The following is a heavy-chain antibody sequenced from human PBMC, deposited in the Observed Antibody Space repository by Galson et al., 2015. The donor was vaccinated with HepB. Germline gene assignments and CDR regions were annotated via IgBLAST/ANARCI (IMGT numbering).Heavy chain of an antibody. Sequence: SVKVSCKASGYTFTGYYMHWVRQAPGQGLEWMGWMNPNSGDTSYAQKFQGWVTMTRDTSISTAYMELGRLRSDDTAMYYCARDIMTTMVKGLDAFDIWGQGTMVTVSS. V-gene: IGHV1-2*04. CDR3: ARDIMTTMVKGLDAFDI. CDR2: MNPNSGDT. D-gene: IGHD4-23*01. CDR1: GYTFTGYY. J-gene: IGHJ3*02.